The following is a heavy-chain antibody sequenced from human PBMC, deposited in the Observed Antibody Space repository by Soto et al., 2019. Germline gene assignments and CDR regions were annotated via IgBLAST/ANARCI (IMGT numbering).Heavy chain of an antibody. Sequence: SETLSLTCTVSGGSISSGGYYWSWIRQHPGKCLEWIGYIYYSGSTYYNPSLKSRVTISVDTSKNQFSLKLSSVTAADTAVYYCARETRSHYYGSFFGMDVWGQGTTVTVSS. CDR3: ARETRSHYYGSFFGMDV. J-gene: IGHJ6*02. CDR1: GGSISSGGYY. D-gene: IGHD3-10*01. CDR2: IYYSGST. V-gene: IGHV4-31*03.